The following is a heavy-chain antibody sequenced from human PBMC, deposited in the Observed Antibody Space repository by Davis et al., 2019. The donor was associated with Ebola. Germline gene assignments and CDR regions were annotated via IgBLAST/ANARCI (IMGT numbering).Heavy chain of an antibody. CDR2: INHNGGT. D-gene: IGHD1-7*01. CDR3: ARGYARWNFLPY. Sequence: PSETLSLTCAVYGGSFSGYFWSWIRQPPGKGLERIGEINHNGGTNYNPSLKSRVTISVDTSKNQFSLKLSSVTAADTAVYYCARGYARWNFLPYWGQGTLVTVSS. V-gene: IGHV4-34*01. CDR1: GGSFSGYF. J-gene: IGHJ4*02.